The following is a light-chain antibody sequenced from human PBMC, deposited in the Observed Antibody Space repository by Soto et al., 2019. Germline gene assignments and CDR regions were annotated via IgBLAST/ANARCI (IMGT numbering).Light chain of an antibody. J-gene: IGKJ1*01. CDR2: KAS. Sequence: DIQMTQSPSTLSASVGDRVTITCRASQSISSWLAWYQQKPGKAPKLLIYKASNRESGVPLRFSGSGSGTEFSHTLISLQPDDFATCNCQPYNTYWTFGQGTKVDIK. CDR1: QSISSW. CDR3: QPYNTYWT. V-gene: IGKV1-5*03.